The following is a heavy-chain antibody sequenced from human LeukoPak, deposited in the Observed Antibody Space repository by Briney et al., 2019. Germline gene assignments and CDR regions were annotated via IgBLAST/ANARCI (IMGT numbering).Heavy chain of an antibody. CDR3: AKRWDSTWSYFDL. CDR1: GFTFTRSA. D-gene: IGHD1-26*01. CDR2: IQYDGDNK. Sequence: PGGSLRLSCVASGFTFTRSAMHWVRQAPGKGLEWVAFIQYDGDNKYYADSVKGRFTISRDDSQNTLYLQMNSLTVEDTAMYYCAKRWDSTWSYFDLWGQGTLVTVSS. V-gene: IGHV3-30*02. J-gene: IGHJ4*02.